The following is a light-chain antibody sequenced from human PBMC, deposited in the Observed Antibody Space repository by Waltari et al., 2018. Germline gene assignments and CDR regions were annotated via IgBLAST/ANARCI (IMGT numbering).Light chain of an antibody. CDR2: QDY. CDR1: KLGDKY. Sequence: SYELTQPPSVSVSPGQTANITCSGDKLGDKYACWYQQKPGQSPVLVIYQDYTRPSGVPERFSGANSGNTATLTVSGTQAMDEADYYCQAWDTSTYHVVFGGGTKLTVL. V-gene: IGLV3-1*01. CDR3: QAWDTSTYHVV. J-gene: IGLJ2*01.